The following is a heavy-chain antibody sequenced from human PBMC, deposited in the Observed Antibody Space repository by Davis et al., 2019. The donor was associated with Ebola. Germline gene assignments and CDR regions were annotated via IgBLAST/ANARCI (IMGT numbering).Heavy chain of an antibody. CDR2: ISSSSSYI. D-gene: IGHD6-13*01. CDR1: GFTFSSYS. CDR3: ARALAAAGWLDP. Sequence: GESLKISCAASGFTFSSYSMNWVRQAPGKGLEWVSSISSSSSYIYYADSVKGRFTISRDNAKNSLYLQMNSLRAEDTAVYYCARALAAAGWLDPWGQGTLVTVSS. J-gene: IGHJ5*02. V-gene: IGHV3-21*01.